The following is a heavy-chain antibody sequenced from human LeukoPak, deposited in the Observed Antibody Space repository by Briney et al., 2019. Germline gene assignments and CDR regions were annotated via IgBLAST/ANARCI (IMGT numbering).Heavy chain of an antibody. CDR1: GFTFSSYG. CDR2: IWYDGSNK. Sequence: GRSLRLSCAASGFTFSSYGMHWVHQAPGKGLEWVAVIWYDGSNKYYADSVKGRFTISRDNSKNTLYLQMNSLRAEDTAVYYCARGRIQITCSGGSCYPFDYWGQGTLVTVSS. J-gene: IGHJ4*02. D-gene: IGHD2-15*01. CDR3: ARGRIQITCSGGSCYPFDY. V-gene: IGHV3-33*01.